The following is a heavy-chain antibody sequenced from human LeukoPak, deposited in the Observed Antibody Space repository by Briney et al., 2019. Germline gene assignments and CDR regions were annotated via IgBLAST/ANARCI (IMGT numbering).Heavy chain of an antibody. J-gene: IGHJ4*02. D-gene: IGHD3-22*01. CDR3: ARVDSSGYYSYFDY. CDR1: GFAFSNYV. CDR2: ISYDGSNK. V-gene: IGHV3-30-3*01. Sequence: GGSLRLSCAASGFAFSNYVMHWVRQAPGKGLEWVAVISYDGSNKYYADSVKGRFTISRDNSKNTLYLQMNSLRAEDTAVYYCARVDSSGYYSYFDYWGQGTLVTV.